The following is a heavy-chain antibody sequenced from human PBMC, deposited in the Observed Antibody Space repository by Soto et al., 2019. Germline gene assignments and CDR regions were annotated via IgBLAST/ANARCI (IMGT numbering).Heavy chain of an antibody. V-gene: IGHV3-7*05. J-gene: IGHJ4*02. CDR1: GFTFSGYW. Sequence: EVQLVESGGCLAQPGGSLRLSCAASGFTFSGYWMSWVRQTPGKGLEWVANINLDGSEKYYMDSVMGRFTISRDNAENSLYLQMNSLRVEDTAVYYCARERTRNPYWGQGTLVTVSS. CDR3: ARERTRNPY. CDR2: INLDGSEK.